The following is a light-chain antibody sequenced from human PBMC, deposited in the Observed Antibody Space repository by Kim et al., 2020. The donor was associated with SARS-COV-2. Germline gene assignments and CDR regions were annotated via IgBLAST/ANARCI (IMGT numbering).Light chain of an antibody. V-gene: IGLV2-11*03. Sequence: GQTLNTSRTETTSDIGGHNYVSWYQQQPGKAPNLIINSDGQRPSWFPDRFSGYKSGRTASLTISRLQAEDEADYYCCSFAGRHTYVFGAGTKVTVL. CDR1: TSDIGGHNY. J-gene: IGLJ1*01. CDR3: CSFAGRHTYV. CDR2: SDG.